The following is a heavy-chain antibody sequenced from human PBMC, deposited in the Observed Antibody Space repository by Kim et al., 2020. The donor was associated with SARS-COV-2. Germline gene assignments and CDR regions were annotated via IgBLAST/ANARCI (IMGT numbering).Heavy chain of an antibody. CDR3: AREDIVVVPAANNWFDP. V-gene: IGHV3-21*01. D-gene: IGHD2-2*01. Sequence: VKGRFTISRDNAKNSLYLQMNSLRAEDTAVYYCAREDIVVVPAANNWFDPWGQGTLVTVSS. J-gene: IGHJ5*02.